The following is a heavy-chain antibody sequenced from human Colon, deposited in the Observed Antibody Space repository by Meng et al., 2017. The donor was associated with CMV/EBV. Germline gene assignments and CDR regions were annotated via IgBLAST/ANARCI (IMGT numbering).Heavy chain of an antibody. Sequence: ASVPVSCKASSYSFTKYYIHWVRQVPAQGREWMGIVNPGTGTTSYGQKFQGRVTMTRDTSTRTVYIELTSLRSGDTAVYYCARDPRPAGTGAYFDLWGQGTLVTVSS. CDR3: ARDPRPAGTGAYFDL. V-gene: IGHV1-46*01. CDR1: SYSFTKYY. D-gene: IGHD2-2*01. J-gene: IGHJ4*02. CDR2: VNPGTGTT.